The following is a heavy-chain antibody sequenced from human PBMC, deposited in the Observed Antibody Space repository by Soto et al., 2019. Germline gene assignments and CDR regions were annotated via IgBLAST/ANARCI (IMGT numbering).Heavy chain of an antibody. CDR2: IIPMFGTA. J-gene: IGHJ6*02. D-gene: IGHD6-6*01. Sequence: QVQLVQSGAEVKKPGSSVKVSCKASGGTFSSYAISWVRQAPGQGLEWMGGIIPMFGTADYAQRFQGRVTITADELTSPAYMELSSLRSEDTAVYYCARHSSSTNYYYYGMDVWGQGTTVTVSS. CDR1: GGTFSSYA. CDR3: ARHSSSTNYYYYGMDV. V-gene: IGHV1-69*12.